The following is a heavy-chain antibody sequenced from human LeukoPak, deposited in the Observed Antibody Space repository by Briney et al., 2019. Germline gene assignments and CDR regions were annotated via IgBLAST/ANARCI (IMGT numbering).Heavy chain of an antibody. V-gene: IGHV5-51*01. J-gene: IGHJ6*03. CDR3: ARVSLSAYYMDV. Sequence: GESLEISCQGSGYSFTRYWIGWVRQMPGKGLEWMGIIYPGDSDTRYSPSFQGHVTISADKSISTAYLQWSSLKASDTAMYYCARVSLSAYYMDVWGKGTTVTVSS. CDR1: GYSFTRYW. D-gene: IGHD3-16*02. CDR2: IYPGDSDT.